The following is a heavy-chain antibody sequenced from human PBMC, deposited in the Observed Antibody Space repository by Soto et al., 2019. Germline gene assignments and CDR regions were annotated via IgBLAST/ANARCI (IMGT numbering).Heavy chain of an antibody. CDR2: ISYDGSNK. CDR1: GFTFSSYG. Sequence: SLRLSCAASGFTFSSYGMHWVRQAPGKGLEWVAVISYDGSNKYYADSVKGRFTISRDNSKNTLYLQMNSLRAEDTAVYYCARDPVYSSSSGYYYGMDVWGQGTTVTVSS. J-gene: IGHJ6*02. V-gene: IGHV3-30*03. CDR3: ARDPVYSSSSGYYYGMDV. D-gene: IGHD6-6*01.